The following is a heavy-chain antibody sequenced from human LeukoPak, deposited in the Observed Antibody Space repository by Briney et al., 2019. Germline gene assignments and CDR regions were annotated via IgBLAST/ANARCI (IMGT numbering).Heavy chain of an antibody. V-gene: IGHV1-46*01. CDR2: INPSGGST. D-gene: IGHD6-19*01. J-gene: IGHJ4*02. Sequence: GASVKVPCKASGYTFTSYYMHWVRQAPGQGLEWMGIINPSGGSTSYAQKFQGRVTMTRDTSTSTVYMELSSLRSEDTAVYYCARTLAALYYFDYWGQGTLVTVSS. CDR1: GYTFTSYY. CDR3: ARTLAALYYFDY.